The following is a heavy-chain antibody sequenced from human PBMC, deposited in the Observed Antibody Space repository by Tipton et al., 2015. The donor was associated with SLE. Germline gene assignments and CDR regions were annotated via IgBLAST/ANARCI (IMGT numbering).Heavy chain of an antibody. Sequence: TLSLTCAVYGGSFSGYYWSWIRQPAGKGLEWIGRIYTSGSTNYNPSLKSRVTISVDTSKNQFSLKLSSVTAADTAVYYCTSYYYDSSLDYWGQGTLVTVSS. CDR1: GGSFSGYY. D-gene: IGHD3-22*01. CDR2: IYTSGST. V-gene: IGHV4-59*10. CDR3: TSYYYDSSLDY. J-gene: IGHJ4*02.